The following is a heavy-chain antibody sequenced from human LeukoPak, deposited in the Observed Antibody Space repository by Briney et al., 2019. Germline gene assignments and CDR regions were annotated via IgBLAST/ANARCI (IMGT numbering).Heavy chain of an antibody. V-gene: IGHV4-59*01. CDR2: IYYSGST. J-gene: IGHJ5*02. CDR3: ARQLLWFGTYLGRFDP. CDR1: GGSISTYY. D-gene: IGHD3-10*01. Sequence: SETLSLTCTVSGGSISTYYWSWIRQPPGKGLEWIGYIYYSGSTNYNPSLKSRVTVSVDTSKNQFSLKLTSVTAADTAVYYCARQLLWFGTYLGRFDPWGQGTLVTVSS.